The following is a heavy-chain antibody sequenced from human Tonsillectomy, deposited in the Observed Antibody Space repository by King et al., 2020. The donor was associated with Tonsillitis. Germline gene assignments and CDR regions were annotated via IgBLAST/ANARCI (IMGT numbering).Heavy chain of an antibody. Sequence: QLVQSGGGLVKPGGSLRLSCAASGFTFSDYYMSWIRQAPGKGLEWVSHISSSGSTIYYADSVKGRFTISRDNAKNSLYLQMNSLRAEDTAVYYCAGSYNWNYGGVHDAFDIWGQGTMVTVSS. CDR3: AGSYNWNYGGVHDAFDI. D-gene: IGHD1-7*01. J-gene: IGHJ3*02. CDR2: ISSSGSTI. CDR1: GFTFSDYY. V-gene: IGHV3-11*01.